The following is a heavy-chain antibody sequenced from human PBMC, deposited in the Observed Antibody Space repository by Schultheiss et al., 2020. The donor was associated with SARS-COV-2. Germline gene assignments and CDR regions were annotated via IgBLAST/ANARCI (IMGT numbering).Heavy chain of an antibody. CDR2: INHSGST. V-gene: IGHV4-34*01. CDR3: ARRNYYYGMDV. Sequence: SETLSLTCAVYGGSLSGYYWSWIRQPPGKGLEWIGEINHSGSTNYNPSLKSRVTISVDTSKNQFSLKLSSVTAADTAVYYCARRNYYYGMDVWGQGTTVTVSS. CDR1: GGSLSGYY. J-gene: IGHJ6*02.